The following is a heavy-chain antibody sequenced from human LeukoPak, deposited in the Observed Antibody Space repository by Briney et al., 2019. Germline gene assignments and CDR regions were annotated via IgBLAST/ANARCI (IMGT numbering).Heavy chain of an antibody. CDR3: AISGNYFRPFDY. Sequence: ASVKVSCKASRYTFTSYYIHWVRQAPGQGLEWMGIINPSIGSTTYSQKFQGRVTMTRDTSTSTVYMELSSLKSEDTAVFYCAISGNYFRPFDYWGQGTLVSVSS. CDR2: INPSIGST. J-gene: IGHJ4*02. V-gene: IGHV1-46*01. D-gene: IGHD1-26*01. CDR1: RYTFTSYY.